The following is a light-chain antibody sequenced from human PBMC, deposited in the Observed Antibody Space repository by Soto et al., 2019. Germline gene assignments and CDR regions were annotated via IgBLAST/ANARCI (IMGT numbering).Light chain of an antibody. CDR3: QQYNSYPLT. CDR1: ISISSC. CDR2: KAS. V-gene: IGKV1-5*03. J-gene: IGKJ4*01. Sequence: DIHMSQSPSTLSASXGDRVTIRCRVSISISSCLASYQQKPGXAPKLVXYKASSLKPGGPSRFSGSGSGTAFTRPISSLQPDDFATYYGQQYNSYPLTFGGGTKVDIK.